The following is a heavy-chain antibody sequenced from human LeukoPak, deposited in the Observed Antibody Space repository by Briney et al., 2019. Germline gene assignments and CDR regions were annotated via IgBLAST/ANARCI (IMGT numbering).Heavy chain of an antibody. V-gene: IGHV4-34*01. Sequence: SETLSLACAVYGESSFSSYYWIWIRQTPGGALEWIGEINHSGYTNYNPSLKSRVTLSIDTSKNQFSLRLNSVTAADTAVYYCSRQVVGNDYWGQGTLVTVSS. D-gene: IGHD3-22*01. CDR3: SRQVVGNDY. J-gene: IGHJ4*02. CDR1: GESSFSSYY. CDR2: INHSGYT.